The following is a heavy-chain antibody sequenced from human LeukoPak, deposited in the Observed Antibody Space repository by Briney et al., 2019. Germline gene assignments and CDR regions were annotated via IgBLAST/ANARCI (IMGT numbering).Heavy chain of an antibody. Sequence: SETLSLTCTVSGGSFSGYYWSWIRQPPGKGLEWIGYIYYSGSTNYNPSLKSRVTISVDTSKNQFSLKLSSVTAADTAVYYCARVGSGKGGLDYWGQGTLVTVSS. D-gene: IGHD4-23*01. V-gene: IGHV4-59*01. CDR1: GGSFSGYY. CDR3: ARVGSGKGGLDY. J-gene: IGHJ4*02. CDR2: IYYSGST.